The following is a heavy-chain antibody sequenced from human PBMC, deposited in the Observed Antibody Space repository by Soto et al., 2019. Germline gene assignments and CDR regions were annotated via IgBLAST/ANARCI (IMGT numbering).Heavy chain of an antibody. D-gene: IGHD6-19*01. CDR2: ISAYNGNT. V-gene: IGHV1-18*01. Sequence: ASVKVSCKASGYTFTSYGISWVRQAPGQGLEWMGWISAYNGNTNYAQKLQGRVTMTTDTPTSTAYMELRSLRSDDTAVYYWARAPWARSSGWYYFDYWGQGTLVTVSS. J-gene: IGHJ4*02. CDR3: ARAPWARSSGWYYFDY. CDR1: GYTFTSYG.